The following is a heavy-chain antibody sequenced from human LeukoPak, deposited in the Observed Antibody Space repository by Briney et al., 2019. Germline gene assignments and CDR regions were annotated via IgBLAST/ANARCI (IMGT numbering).Heavy chain of an antibody. Sequence: PSETLSLTFTVSGGSISSYYWSWIRQPPGKGLEWIGYIYYSGSTNYNPSLKSRVTISVDTSKNQFSLKLSSVTAADTAVYYCAREGPLYYYDSSGYHILWGQGTLVTVSS. CDR2: IYYSGST. CDR3: AREGPLYYYDSSGYHIL. J-gene: IGHJ1*01. D-gene: IGHD3-22*01. V-gene: IGHV4-59*01. CDR1: GGSISSYY.